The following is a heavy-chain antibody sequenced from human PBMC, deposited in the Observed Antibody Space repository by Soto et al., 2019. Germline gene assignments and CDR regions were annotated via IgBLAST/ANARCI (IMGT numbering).Heavy chain of an antibody. D-gene: IGHD3-16*01. CDR3: ARDGALGENYYYYGMDV. CDR1: GGTFSSYA. J-gene: IGHJ6*02. V-gene: IGHV1-69*05. CDR2: IIPIFGTA. Sequence: SVKLSCKASGGTFSSYAISWVRQAPEQGLEWMGGIIPIFGTANYAQKLQGRVTMTTDTSTSTAYMELRSLRSDDTAVYYCARDGALGENYYYYGMDVWGQGTTVTVSS.